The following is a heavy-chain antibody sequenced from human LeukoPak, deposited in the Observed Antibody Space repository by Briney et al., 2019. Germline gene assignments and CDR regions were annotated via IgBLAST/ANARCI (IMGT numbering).Heavy chain of an antibody. CDR1: GFTFSSDA. D-gene: IGHD2-21*02. J-gene: IGHJ4*02. Sequence: PGGSLRLSCAASGFTFSSDAMSWVRQAPGKGLEWVSAISGSGGSTYYADSVKGRFTISRDNSKNTLYLQMNSLRAEDTAVYYCAKIEAYCGGDCYFSAFDYWGQGTLVTVSS. CDR2: ISGSGGST. CDR3: AKIEAYCGGDCYFSAFDY. V-gene: IGHV3-23*01.